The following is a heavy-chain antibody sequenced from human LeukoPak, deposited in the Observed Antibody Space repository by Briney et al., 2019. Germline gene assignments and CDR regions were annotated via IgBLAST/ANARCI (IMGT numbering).Heavy chain of an antibody. D-gene: IGHD6-13*01. CDR3: AIRSLRSSWDSFDY. CDR2: IYHNGNT. J-gene: IGHJ4*02. V-gene: IGHV4-30-2*01. Sequence: SETLSLTCAVSGGSISSGDYSWSWIRQPPGGGLEWIGHIYHNGNTFYNPSLKRRVTISVDGSKNRFSLRLNTVTAADTAMYYCAIRSLRSSWDSFDYWGQGALVTVSS. CDR1: GGSISSGDYS.